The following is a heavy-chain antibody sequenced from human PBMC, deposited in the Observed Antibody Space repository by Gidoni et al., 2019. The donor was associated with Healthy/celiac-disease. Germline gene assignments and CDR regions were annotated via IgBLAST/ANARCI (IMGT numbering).Heavy chain of an antibody. D-gene: IGHD3-10*01. V-gene: IGHV3-9*01. J-gene: IGHJ4*02. Sequence: VQLGASGGGLVPPARSLRLSSAASGFTFDDYAMHWVRQAPGKGLEWVSGISWNSGSIGYADSVKGRFTISRDNAKNSLYLQMNSLRAEDTALYYCARITMVLGAYDYWGQGTLVTVSS. CDR1: GFTFDDYA. CDR2: ISWNSGSI. CDR3: ARITMVLGAYDY.